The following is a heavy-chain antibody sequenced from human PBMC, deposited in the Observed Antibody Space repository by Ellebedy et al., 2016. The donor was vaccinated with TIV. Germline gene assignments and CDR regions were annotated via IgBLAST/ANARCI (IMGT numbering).Heavy chain of an antibody. CDR3: VRDSTLSGNSQY. Sequence: GGSLRLSCAASGFPLSSYAMSWVRQAPGKGLEWVSAISGSGGSTYYADSVKGRFTISRDNSKNTLYLQMNSLTEEDTAVYYCVRDSTLSGNSQYWGQGTLVTVSS. V-gene: IGHV3-23*01. CDR1: GFPLSSYA. CDR2: ISGSGGST. D-gene: IGHD4-23*01. J-gene: IGHJ4*02.